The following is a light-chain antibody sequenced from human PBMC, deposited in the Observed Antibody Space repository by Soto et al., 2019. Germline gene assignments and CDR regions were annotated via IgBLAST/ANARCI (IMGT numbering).Light chain of an antibody. CDR1: SSDIGGYNY. J-gene: IGLJ3*02. CDR3: TSYAGSNNLV. Sequence: QAVVTQPPSASGSPGQSVTISCTGTSSDIGGYNYVSWYQQHPGKAPKLIIYEVSKRPSGVPDRFSGYKSGNTASLTVSGLQAEDEADYYCTSYAGSNNLVFAGGTKVTVL. CDR2: EVS. V-gene: IGLV2-8*01.